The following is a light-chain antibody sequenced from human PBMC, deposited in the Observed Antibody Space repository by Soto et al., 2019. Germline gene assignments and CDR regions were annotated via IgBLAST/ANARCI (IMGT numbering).Light chain of an antibody. V-gene: IGKV3-11*01. CDR2: DAS. CDR3: QQRCNWRLT. J-gene: IGKJ1*01. Sequence: EIVLTQSPATLSLSPGERATLSCRASQSVSSYFAWYQQKPGQAPRLLIYDASNRATGIPARFSGSGSGTDFTLNISSQEPEDIAVNCSQQRCNWRLTFGQRTKMDIK. CDR1: QSVSSY.